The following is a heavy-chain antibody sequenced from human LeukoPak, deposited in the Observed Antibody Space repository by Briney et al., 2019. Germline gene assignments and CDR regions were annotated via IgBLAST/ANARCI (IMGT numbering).Heavy chain of an antibody. CDR1: GDSFIGSY. D-gene: IGHD6-13*01. Sequence: SETLSLTCTVSGDSFIGSYWSWIRQPPGKGLEWIGSIYHSGSTYYNPSLKSRVTISVDTSKNQFSLKLSSVTAADTAVYYCARGGAPYSSSWDNWFDPWGQGTLVTVSS. CDR3: ARGGAPYSSSWDNWFDP. V-gene: IGHV4-38-2*02. CDR2: IYHSGST. J-gene: IGHJ5*02.